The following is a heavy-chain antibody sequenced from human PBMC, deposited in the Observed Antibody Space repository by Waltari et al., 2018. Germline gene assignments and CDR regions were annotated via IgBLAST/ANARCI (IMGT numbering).Heavy chain of an antibody. CDR1: GGFISSSSYY. J-gene: IGHJ6*02. V-gene: IGHV4-39*07. CDR3: ATCPPPYYYYGMDV. Sequence: QLQLQESGPGLVKPSETLSRTCTGYGGFISSSSYYWGWISYPPGKGLELIAIIYYSVSTYYNPSLKSRVTISVYTSKNQFSLKLSSVTAADTAVYYCATCPPPYYYYGMDVWGQGTTVTVSS. CDR2: IYYSVST.